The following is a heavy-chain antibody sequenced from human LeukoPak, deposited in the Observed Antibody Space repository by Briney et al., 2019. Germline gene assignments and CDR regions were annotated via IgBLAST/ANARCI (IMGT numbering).Heavy chain of an antibody. Sequence: GGSLRLSCAASGFTFSIAWMSWVRQVPGKGLEWVGRIKSKTDGGTTDYAAPVKGRFTISRDDSKNTLYLQMNSLKTEDTAVYYCTTRITMVRGVVEEVDPWGQGTLVTVSS. J-gene: IGHJ5*02. CDR3: TTRITMVRGVVEEVDP. D-gene: IGHD3-10*01. CDR2: IKSKTDGGTT. V-gene: IGHV3-15*01. CDR1: GFTFSIAW.